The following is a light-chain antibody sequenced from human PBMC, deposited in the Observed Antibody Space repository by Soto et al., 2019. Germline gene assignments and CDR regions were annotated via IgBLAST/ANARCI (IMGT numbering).Light chain of an antibody. CDR3: QQYYTTLT. V-gene: IGKV4-1*01. CDR1: QSVLLTSNNKNY. Sequence: DIVMTQSPDSLAVSLVESATINCKSSQSVLLTSNNKNYLAWYQQKPGQPPKVLMSWASTRESGVPDRFSGSGSGKDFTLNITSLQAEDVAVYYCQQYYTTLTFGGGTKVEIK. CDR2: WAS. J-gene: IGKJ4*01.